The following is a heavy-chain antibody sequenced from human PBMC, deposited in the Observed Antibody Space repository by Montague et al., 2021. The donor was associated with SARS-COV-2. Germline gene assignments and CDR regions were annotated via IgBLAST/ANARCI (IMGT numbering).Heavy chain of an antibody. CDR2: ISYTGST. CDR3: ARVYIQKTLLGAPGRRWFDP. D-gene: IGHD1-26*01. Sequence: SETLSLTCSVSGDSMSGSNSYWGWIRQPPGKGLESIGSISYTGSTSYNASLKSRVTMSVDTSKNEFSLRLSSVTASDTAVYYCARVYIQKTLLGAPGRRWFDPWGQGTLVTVSS. CDR1: GDSMSGSNSY. J-gene: IGHJ5*02. V-gene: IGHV4-39*01.